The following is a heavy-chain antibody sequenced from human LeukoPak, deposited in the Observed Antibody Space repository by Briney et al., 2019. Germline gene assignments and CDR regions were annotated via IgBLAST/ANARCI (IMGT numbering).Heavy chain of an antibody. J-gene: IGHJ6*03. Sequence: GASVKVSCKASGYTFTSYYMHWVRQAPGQGLEWMGIINPSGGSTSYAQKFQGRVTMTRDTSTSTVYMELSSLRSEDTAVYYCARAIYGSGSYWPYYYYMDVWGKGTTVTISS. CDR2: INPSGGST. CDR1: GYTFTSYY. D-gene: IGHD3-10*01. V-gene: IGHV1-46*01. CDR3: ARAIYGSGSYWPYYYYMDV.